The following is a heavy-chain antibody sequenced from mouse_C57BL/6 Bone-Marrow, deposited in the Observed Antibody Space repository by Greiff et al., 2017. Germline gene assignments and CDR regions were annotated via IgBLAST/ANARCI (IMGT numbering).Heavy chain of an antibody. J-gene: IGHJ2*01. D-gene: IGHD1-1*01. CDR2: IDPENGDT. Sequence: VQLQQSGAELLRPGASVKLSCTASGFNITDDYMHWVKQRPEQGLEWIGWIDPENGDTEYASKFQGKATITADTSSNTAYLQLSSLTSEDTAVYYCMGDYYGSSYGFDYWGQGTTLTVSS. V-gene: IGHV14-4*01. CDR3: MGDYYGSSYGFDY. CDR1: GFNITDDY.